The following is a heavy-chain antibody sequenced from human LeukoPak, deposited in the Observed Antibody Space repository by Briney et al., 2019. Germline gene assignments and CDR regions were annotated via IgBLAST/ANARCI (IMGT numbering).Heavy chain of an antibody. J-gene: IGHJ4*02. Sequence: GESLKISCKGSGYSFTNYWIGWVRQMPGKGLEWMGIIYPGDSDTRYSPSFQGQVTISADKSINTAYLQWSGLKASDTAMYYCARRYSGSYYAFDYWGQGTLVTVSS. CDR1: GYSFTNYW. D-gene: IGHD1-26*01. CDR2: IYPGDSDT. CDR3: ARRYSGSYYAFDY. V-gene: IGHV5-51*01.